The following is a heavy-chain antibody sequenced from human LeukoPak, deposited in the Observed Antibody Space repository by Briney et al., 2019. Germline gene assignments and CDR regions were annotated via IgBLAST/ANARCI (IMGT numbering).Heavy chain of an antibody. CDR3: AREYSSSSYYMDV. V-gene: IGHV4-61*01. CDR2: IYYSGST. D-gene: IGHD6-6*01. Sequence: SETLSLTCTVSGFSISSSYYWSWIRQPPGKGLEWIGYIYYSGSTNYNSSLKSRVTISVDTSKNQFSLKLSSVTAADTAVYYCAREYSSSSYYMDVWGKGTTVTVSS. CDR1: GFSISSSYY. J-gene: IGHJ6*03.